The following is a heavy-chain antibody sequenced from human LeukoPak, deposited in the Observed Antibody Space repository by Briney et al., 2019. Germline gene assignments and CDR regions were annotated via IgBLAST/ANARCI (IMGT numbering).Heavy chain of an antibody. D-gene: IGHD3-10*01. V-gene: IGHV4-39*07. J-gene: IGHJ3*01. CDR2: IYYSGST. Sequence: PSETLSLTCTVSGGSISSSYSYWGWIRQPPGKGLEWIGNIYYSGSTYYNPSLKSRITISVDTSKNHFSLKLNSVTAADTAVYYCAKPSNYYGSATDAFDFWGQGTMVTVSS. CDR1: GGSISSSYSY. CDR3: AKPSNYYGSATDAFDF.